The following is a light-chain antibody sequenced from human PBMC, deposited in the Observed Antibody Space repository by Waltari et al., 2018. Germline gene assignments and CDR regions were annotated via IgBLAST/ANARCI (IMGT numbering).Light chain of an antibody. CDR3: QKYNNWPPIT. V-gene: IGKV3-15*01. Sequence: EIVMTQSPATLSVSPGERVTLSCRASQSVGSKLAWYQQKPGQAPRLLMYGAFSRATGIPARFSGSGSGTDFTLTISSLQSEDFAVYYCQKYNNWPPITFGQGTRLEIK. CDR1: QSVGSK. CDR2: GAF. J-gene: IGKJ5*01.